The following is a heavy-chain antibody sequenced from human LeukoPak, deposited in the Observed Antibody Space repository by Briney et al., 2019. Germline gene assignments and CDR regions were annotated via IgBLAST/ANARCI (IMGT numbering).Heavy chain of an antibody. CDR2: IYYSGST. D-gene: IGHD3-22*01. Sequence: SETLSLTCTVSGGSISSNYWSWIRQPPGKGLEWIGYIYYSGSTNYNPSLKSRVTISVDTSKNQFSLRLSSVTAADTAVYYCARYGSGYRYYSDYWGQGTLVTVSS. J-gene: IGHJ4*02. V-gene: IGHV4-59*08. CDR1: GGSISSNY. CDR3: ARYGSGYRYYSDY.